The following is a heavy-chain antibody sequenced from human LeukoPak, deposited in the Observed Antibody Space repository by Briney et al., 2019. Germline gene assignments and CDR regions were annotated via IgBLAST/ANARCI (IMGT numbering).Heavy chain of an antibody. CDR2: MSSSDDGR. J-gene: IGHJ4*02. CDR3: ARGDLYYDILTGYYDRGFGFDY. Sequence: GGSLRLSCAASGFTFSDYAMSWVRQAPEKGLEWVSAMSSSDDGRYYAASVRGRFTISRDTSRSTLYLQMNSLRAEDTAVYYCARGDLYYDILTGYYDRGFGFDYWGQGTLVTVSS. D-gene: IGHD3-9*01. CDR1: GFTFSDYA. V-gene: IGHV3-23*01.